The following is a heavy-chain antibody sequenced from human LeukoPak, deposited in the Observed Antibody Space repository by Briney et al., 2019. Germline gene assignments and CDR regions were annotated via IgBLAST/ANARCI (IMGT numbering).Heavy chain of an antibody. CDR3: ARSYYDSSGYVDY. CDR1: GGSISSYY. V-gene: IGHV4-59*08. J-gene: IGHJ4*02. D-gene: IGHD3-22*01. Sequence: PSETLSLTCTVSGGSISSYYWSWIRQPPGKGLEWIGYIYYSGSTNYNPSLKSRVTISVDTPKNQFSLKLSSVTAADTAVYYCARSYYDSSGYVDYWGQGTLVTVSS. CDR2: IYYSGST.